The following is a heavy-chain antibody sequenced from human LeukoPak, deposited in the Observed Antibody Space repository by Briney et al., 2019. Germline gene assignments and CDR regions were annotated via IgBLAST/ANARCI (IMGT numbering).Heavy chain of an antibody. CDR2: IYHSGST. Sequence: SETLSLTCTVSGGSISKDYWSWIRQPPGKGLEWIGYIYHSGSTYYNPSLKSRVTISVDRSKKQFSLKLSSVTAADTAVYYCARDVYGDNYYYGMDVWGQGTTVTVSS. CDR3: ARDVYGDNYYYGMDV. CDR1: GGSISKDY. V-gene: IGHV4-59*12. D-gene: IGHD4-17*01. J-gene: IGHJ6*02.